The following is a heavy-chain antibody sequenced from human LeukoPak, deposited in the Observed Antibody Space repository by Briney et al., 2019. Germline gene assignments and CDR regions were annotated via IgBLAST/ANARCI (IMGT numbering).Heavy chain of an antibody. D-gene: IGHD4-17*01. CDR1: GFTFCNYG. J-gene: IGHJ4*02. CDR2: INWNGGST. V-gene: IGHV3-20*04. Sequence: GGALRLFWAASGFTFCNYGMSWGRQAPGEGLEVVSGINWNGGSTEYADSVEGRFTILSGKAKKSQYLQVNSLGVEDTALYYWARAQTYGDYRLLLDYWGQGILVTVSS. CDR3: ARAQTYGDYRLLLDY.